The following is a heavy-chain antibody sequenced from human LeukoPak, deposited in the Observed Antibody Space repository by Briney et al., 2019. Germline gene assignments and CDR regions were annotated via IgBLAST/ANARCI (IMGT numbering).Heavy chain of an antibody. CDR1: GFSFSSHT. D-gene: IGHD3-10*01. CDR3: AKDLVNYYGSGSYYNG. V-gene: IGHV3-21*04. Sequence: GGSLRLSCAASGFSFSSHTMNWVRQAPGKGLEWVASISSSSGNLNYEDSVKGRFTISRDNAKNSLYLQMNSLRAEDTAVYYCAKDLVNYYGSGSYYNGWGQGTLVTVSS. CDR2: ISSSSGNL. J-gene: IGHJ4*02.